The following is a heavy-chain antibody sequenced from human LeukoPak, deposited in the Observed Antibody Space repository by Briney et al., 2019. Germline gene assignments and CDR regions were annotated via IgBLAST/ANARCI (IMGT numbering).Heavy chain of an antibody. V-gene: IGHV4-34*01. CDR3: ARGSRVLRYFDWLSSGAFDI. Sequence: SGTLSLTCAVYGGSFSGYYWSWIRQPPGKGLEWIGEINHSGSTNYNPSLKSRVTISVDTSKNQFSLKLSSVTAADTAVYYCARGSRVLRYFDWLSSGAFDIWGQGTMVTVSS. J-gene: IGHJ3*02. CDR1: GGSFSGYY. D-gene: IGHD3-9*01. CDR2: INHSGST.